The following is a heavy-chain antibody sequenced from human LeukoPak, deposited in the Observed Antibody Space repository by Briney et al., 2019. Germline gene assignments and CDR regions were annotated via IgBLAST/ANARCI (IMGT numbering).Heavy chain of an antibody. J-gene: IGHJ5*02. CDR3: ARDGGAVTTGWFDP. V-gene: IGHV1-69*04. CDR2: IIPILGIA. CDR1: GGTFSSYA. D-gene: IGHD4-17*01. Sequence: ASVKVSCKASGGTFSSYAISWVRQAPGQGLEWMGRIIPILGIANYAQKFQGRVTITADKSTSTAYMELSSLRSEDTAVYYCARDGGAVTTGWFDPWGQGTLVTVSS.